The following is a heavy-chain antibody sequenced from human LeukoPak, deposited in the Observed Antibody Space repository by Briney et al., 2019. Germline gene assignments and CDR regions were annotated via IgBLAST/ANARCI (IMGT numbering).Heavy chain of an antibody. V-gene: IGHV4-39*01. CDR3: ARHRNEHSANWYIAFDN. D-gene: IGHD1/OR15-1a*01. Sequence: SETLSLTCRVSGGSISSSYYYWSWIRQPPGKGLEWIGTIHYSGTTYYNPSLESRLTISVDTSKNQCSLKLTSVPAADTAVYYCARHRNEHSANWYIAFDNWGQGTLVTVSA. J-gene: IGHJ4*02. CDR2: IHYSGTT. CDR1: GGSISSSYYY.